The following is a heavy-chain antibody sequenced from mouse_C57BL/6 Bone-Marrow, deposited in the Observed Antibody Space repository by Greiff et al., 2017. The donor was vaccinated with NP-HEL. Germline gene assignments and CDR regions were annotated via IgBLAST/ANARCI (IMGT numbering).Heavy chain of an antibody. D-gene: IGHD2-1*01. V-gene: IGHV5-9-1*02. J-gene: IGHJ3*01. CDR3: TRIYYGNFLAWFAY. CDR2: ISSGGDYI. CDR1: GFTFSSYA. Sequence: EVQLQESGEGLVKPGGSLKLSCAASGFTFSSYAMSWVRQTPEKRLEWVAYISSGGDYIYYVDTVKGRFTISRDNARNTLYLQMSSLKSEDTAMYYCTRIYYGNFLAWFAYWGQGTLVTVSA.